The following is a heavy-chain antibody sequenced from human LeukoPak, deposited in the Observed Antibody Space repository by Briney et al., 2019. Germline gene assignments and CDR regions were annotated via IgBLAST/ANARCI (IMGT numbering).Heavy chain of an antibody. J-gene: IGHJ4*02. CDR3: AKISWDGRGTFD. Sequence: GGSLRLSCAASGFTFDDYAMHWVRQAPGKGLEWVSLISGDGGSTYYADSVKGRFSISRDNSQDTLSLQMNSLRAEDTAVYYCAKISWDGRGTFDWGRGTLVTVSS. D-gene: IGHD1/OR15-1a*01. CDR2: ISGDGGST. V-gene: IGHV3-43*02. CDR1: GFTFDDYA.